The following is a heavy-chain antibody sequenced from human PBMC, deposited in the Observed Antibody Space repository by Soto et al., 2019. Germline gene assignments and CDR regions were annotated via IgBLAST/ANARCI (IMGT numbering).Heavy chain of an antibody. CDR1: GFTFSSYA. CDR3: AKTTPTPMVVRDWFDP. CDR2: ISGSGGST. Sequence: GESLKISCAASGFTFSSYAMSWVRQAPGKGLEWVSAISGSGGSTYYADSVKGRFTISRDNSKNTLYLQMNSLRAEDTAVYYCAKTTPTPMVVRDWFDPWGQGTLVTVSS. V-gene: IGHV3-23*01. J-gene: IGHJ5*02. D-gene: IGHD5-18*01.